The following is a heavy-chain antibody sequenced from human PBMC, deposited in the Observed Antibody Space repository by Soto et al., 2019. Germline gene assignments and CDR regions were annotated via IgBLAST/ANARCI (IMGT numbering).Heavy chain of an antibody. CDR3: ARVGSGVAGNKRALYYFDY. J-gene: IGHJ4*02. CDR1: GFTFSSYG. CDR2: IWYDGSNK. Sequence: PGGSLRLSCAASGFTFSSYGMHWVRQAPGKGLEWVAVIWYDGSNKYYADSVKGRFTISRDNSKNTLYLQMNSLRAEDTAVYYCARVGSGVAGNKRALYYFDYWGQGTLVTVSS. D-gene: IGHD6-19*01. V-gene: IGHV3-33*01.